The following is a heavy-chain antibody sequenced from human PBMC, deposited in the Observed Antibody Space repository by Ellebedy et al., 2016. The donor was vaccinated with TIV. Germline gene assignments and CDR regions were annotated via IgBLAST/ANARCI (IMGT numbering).Heavy chain of an antibody. CDR1: GFTFSNYW. D-gene: IGHD3-3*01. CDR2: IKKDGSLK. Sequence: GGSLRLXXAASGFTFSNYWMSWVRQAPGKGLEWAANIKKDGSLKNYVDSVKGRFTISRDNAKDSVYLQMNSLRVEDTAVYYCARVKASYDFWSGYENAMDVWGQGTTVIVSS. V-gene: IGHV3-7*03. CDR3: ARVKASYDFWSGYENAMDV. J-gene: IGHJ6*02.